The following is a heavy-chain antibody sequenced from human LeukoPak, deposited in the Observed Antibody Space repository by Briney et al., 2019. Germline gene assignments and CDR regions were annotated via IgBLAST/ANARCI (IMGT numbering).Heavy chain of an antibody. V-gene: IGHV1-2*02. CDR1: GYTFTGYY. D-gene: IGHD2-21*01. CDR2: INPNSGGT. CDR3: ARYNCGGDCYLYYYYMDV. J-gene: IGHJ6*03. Sequence: ASVKASCKASGYTFTGYYMHWVRQAPGQGLEWMGWINPNSGGTIYAQKFQGRVTLTRDTSINTAYMELSRLRSDDTAVYYCARYNCGGDCYLYYYYMDVWGKGTTVTVSS.